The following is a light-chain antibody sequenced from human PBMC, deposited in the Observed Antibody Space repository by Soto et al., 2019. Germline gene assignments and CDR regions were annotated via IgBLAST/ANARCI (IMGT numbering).Light chain of an antibody. V-gene: IGLV2-14*03. CDR2: DAN. J-gene: IGLJ2*01. CDR3: TSWTTSSTMI. Sequence: QSALTQPASVSGSPGQSITISCTGTSSDIGAYNFVSWYQQHPGKAPKLMLYDANIRPSGVSNRFSGSKSGNTASLTISGLDAEDDADYYCTSWTTSSTMIFGGGTKLTVL. CDR1: SSDIGAYNF.